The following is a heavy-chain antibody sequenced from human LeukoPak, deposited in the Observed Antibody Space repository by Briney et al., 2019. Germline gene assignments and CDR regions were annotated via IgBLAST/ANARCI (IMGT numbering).Heavy chain of an antibody. V-gene: IGHV3-23*01. CDR3: AKDKRYYDFWSGYHHPSFDY. D-gene: IGHD3-3*01. CDR2: ISGSGGST. CDR1: GFTFSSYG. J-gene: IGHJ4*02. Sequence: GGSLRLSCAASGFTFSSYGMHWVRQAPGKGLEWVSAISGSGGSTYYADSVKGRFTISRDNSKNTLYLQMNSLRAEDTAVYYCAKDKRYYDFWSGYHHPSFDYWGQGTLVTVSS.